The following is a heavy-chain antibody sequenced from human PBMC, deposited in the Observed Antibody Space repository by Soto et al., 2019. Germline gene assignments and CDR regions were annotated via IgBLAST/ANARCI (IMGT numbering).Heavy chain of an antibody. CDR1: GYTFSSYA. D-gene: IGHD6-13*01. CDR2: IIPIFGTA. Sequence: QVQLVQSGAEVKKPGASVKVSCKASGYTFSSYAISWVRQAPGQGLEWMGGIIPIFGTANYAQKFQGRVTITADKSTSTAYMELSSLRSEDTAVYYCASPGGIAAAGTRRYFQHWGQGTLVTVSS. J-gene: IGHJ1*01. CDR3: ASPGGIAAAGTRRYFQH. V-gene: IGHV1-69*13.